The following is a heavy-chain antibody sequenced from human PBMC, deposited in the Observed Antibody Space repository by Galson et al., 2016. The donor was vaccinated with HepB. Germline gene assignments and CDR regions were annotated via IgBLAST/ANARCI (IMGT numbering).Heavy chain of an antibody. Sequence: SVKVSCKASDYTFTSYRISWVRQAPGQGLEWMGWINTYNGKTFSSEKMQGRVTMTTDTSTRTAYLELHNLRSDDTAVYYCARHLWLGDFGYWGQGTLVTVSS. CDR2: INTYNGKT. CDR3: ARHLWLGDFGY. V-gene: IGHV1-18*01. CDR1: DYTFTSYR. D-gene: IGHD6-19*01. J-gene: IGHJ4*02.